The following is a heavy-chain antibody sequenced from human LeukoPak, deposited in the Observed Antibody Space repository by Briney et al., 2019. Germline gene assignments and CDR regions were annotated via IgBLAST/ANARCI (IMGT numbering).Heavy chain of an antibody. J-gene: IGHJ4*02. V-gene: IGHV3-30*18. Sequence: GGSLRLSCAASGFTFSSYGMHWVRQAPGKGLEWVAVISYDGSNKYYADSVKGRFTISRDNSKNTLYLQMNSLRAEDTAVYYCAKDRAYGSGSYTDFDYWGQGTLVTVSS. CDR2: ISYDGSNK. CDR3: AKDRAYGSGSYTDFDY. CDR1: GFTFSSYG. D-gene: IGHD3-10*01.